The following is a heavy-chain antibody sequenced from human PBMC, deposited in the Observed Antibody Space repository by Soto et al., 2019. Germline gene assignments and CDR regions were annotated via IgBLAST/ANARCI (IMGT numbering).Heavy chain of an antibody. CDR3: ARAGNIYYDILTGTFGMDV. Sequence: ASVKVSCTASVYTFTSYGSTWVRQAHGQGLEWMGWISAYNGNTNYAQKLQGRVTMTTDTSTSTAYMELRSLRSDDTAVYYCARAGNIYYDILTGTFGMDVWGQGTTVTVSS. J-gene: IGHJ6*02. CDR2: ISAYNGNT. CDR1: VYTFTSYG. V-gene: IGHV1-18*04. D-gene: IGHD3-9*01.